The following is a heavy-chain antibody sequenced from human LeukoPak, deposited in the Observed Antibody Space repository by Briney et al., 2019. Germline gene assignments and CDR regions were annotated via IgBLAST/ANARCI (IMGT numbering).Heavy chain of an antibody. CDR1: GYTFTSYA. D-gene: IGHD3-9*01. Sequence: ASVKVSCKASGYTFTSYAMNWVRQAPGQGLEWMGWINTNAGNPTYAQDFTGRFVFSLDTSVSTAYLQISSLKAEDTAVYYCARELGGSLPARYFDWYTYYYYYGMDVWGQGTTVTVSS. V-gene: IGHV7-4-1*02. CDR3: ARELGGSLPARYFDWYTYYYYYGMDV. J-gene: IGHJ6*02. CDR2: INTNAGNP.